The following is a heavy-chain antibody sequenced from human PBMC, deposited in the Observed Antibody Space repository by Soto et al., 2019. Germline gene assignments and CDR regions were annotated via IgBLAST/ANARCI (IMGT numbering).Heavy chain of an antibody. CDR2: IKQDGSEK. CDR3: AKNNRYCSSTNCFVFDY. Sequence: EVQLVESGGGLVQPGGSLRLSCAASGFTFNNYWMSWVRQAPGKGLGWVANIKQDGSEKYYVDSVKGRFTISRDNAKNSLYLQMNSLRAEDTAVYYCAKNNRYCSSTNCFVFDYWGQGNLVNVSS. V-gene: IGHV3-7*01. J-gene: IGHJ4*02. CDR1: GFTFNNYW. D-gene: IGHD2-2*01.